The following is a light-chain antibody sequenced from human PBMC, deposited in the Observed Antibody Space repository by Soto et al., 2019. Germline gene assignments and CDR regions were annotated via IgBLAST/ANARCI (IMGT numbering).Light chain of an antibody. CDR1: GTDVGGYNY. Sequence: QSVLTQPRSVSGSPGQSVAISCTGTGTDVGGYNYVSWYQQYPGKAPRLIIFDVSERASGVPDRFSGSKSGNTASLTISGLQVDDEADYYCCSYAGSYTFGVFGTGTKVTVL. CDR2: DVS. J-gene: IGLJ1*01. V-gene: IGLV2-11*01. CDR3: CSYAGSYTFGV.